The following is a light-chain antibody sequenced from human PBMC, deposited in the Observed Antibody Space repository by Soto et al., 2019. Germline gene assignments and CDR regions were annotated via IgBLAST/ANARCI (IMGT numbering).Light chain of an antibody. V-gene: IGLV2-14*03. Sequence: QSVLTQPASVSGSPGQSIAISCTGTSSDSGGYNCVSWYQQHPGKAPKLMIYDVASRPSGISNRFSGSKSGNTASLTISGLQAEDEADYYCSSCTSSSTPVVFGGGTKVTVL. J-gene: IGLJ2*01. CDR2: DVA. CDR3: SSCTSSSTPVV. CDR1: SSDSGGYNC.